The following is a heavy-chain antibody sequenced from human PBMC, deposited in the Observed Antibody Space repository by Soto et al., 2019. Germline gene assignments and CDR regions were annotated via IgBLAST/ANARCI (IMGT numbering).Heavy chain of an antibody. CDR2: IWYDGSNK. Sequence: QMQLVESGGGVVQPGRSLRLSCAASGFTFNTYAMQWVRQAPGKGLEWVAVIWYDGSNKDYADSVKGRFTVSRDNDKNTLYLQMNCLSAEDTAVYYCATFTFGGVDYWGQGTLVTVSS. CDR1: GFTFNTYA. V-gene: IGHV3-33*01. D-gene: IGHD3-16*01. CDR3: ATFTFGGVDY. J-gene: IGHJ4*02.